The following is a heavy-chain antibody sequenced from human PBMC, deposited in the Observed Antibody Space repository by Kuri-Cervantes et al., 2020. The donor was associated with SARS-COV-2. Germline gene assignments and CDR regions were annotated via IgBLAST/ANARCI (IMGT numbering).Heavy chain of an antibody. V-gene: IGHV1-2*02. CDR2: INPNSGGT. D-gene: IGHD6-19*01. J-gene: IGHJ6*03. Sequence: ASVKVSCKASGYTFTSYYMHWVRQAPGQGLEWMGIINPNSGGTNYAQKFQGRVTMTRDTSISTAYMELSRLRSDDTAVYYCARGSRWLVLYYYYYYMDVWGKGTTVTVSS. CDR3: ARGSRWLVLYYYYYYMDV. CDR1: GYTFTSYY.